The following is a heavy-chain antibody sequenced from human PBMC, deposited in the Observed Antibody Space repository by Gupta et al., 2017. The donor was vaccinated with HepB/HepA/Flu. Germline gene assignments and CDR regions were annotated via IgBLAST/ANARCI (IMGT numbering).Heavy chain of an antibody. D-gene: IGHD2-2*01. CDR2: ISAYNGNT. CDR1: GYTFTSYG. V-gene: IGHV1-18*01. CDR3: ARADCSSTSCYNGYYYYMDV. J-gene: IGHJ6*03. Sequence: QVQLVQSGAEVKKPGASVKVSCKASGYTFTSYGLSWVRQAPGQGLEWMGWISAYNGNTNYAQKVQGRVTMTTDTSTSTAYMELRSLRSDDTAVYYCARADCSSTSCYNGYYYYMDVWGKGTTVTVSS.